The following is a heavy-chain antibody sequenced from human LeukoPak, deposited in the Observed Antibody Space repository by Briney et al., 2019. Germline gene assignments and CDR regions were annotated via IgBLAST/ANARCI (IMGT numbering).Heavy chain of an antibody. J-gene: IGHJ4*02. CDR1: GGSFSGYY. CDR2: INHSGST. CDR3: AKYGNSGWVIDN. D-gene: IGHD6-19*01. Sequence: SETLSLTCAVYGGSFSGYYWSWIRQPPGKGLEWIGEINHSGSTNYNPSLKSRVTKSVDTSKNQFSLKMTSVTAADTAVYFCAKYGNSGWVIDNWGQGTLVTVSS. V-gene: IGHV4-34*01.